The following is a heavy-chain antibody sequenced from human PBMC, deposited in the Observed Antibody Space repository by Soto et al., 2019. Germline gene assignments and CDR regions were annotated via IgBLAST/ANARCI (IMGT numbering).Heavy chain of an antibody. Sequence: QVQLVQSGAEVKRPGASVKVSCKASGNTLTNYAMHWVRQAPGQRLEWMGWINTGDGNTKYSQNFQGRVTITRDTTASTAYMEVISWRSEDKAVYYCAGYHSGSDLGYWGQGTLVTVSS. CDR2: INTGDGNT. J-gene: IGHJ4*02. V-gene: IGHV1-3*04. D-gene: IGHD3-10*01. CDR3: AGYHSGSDLGY. CDR1: GNTLTNYA.